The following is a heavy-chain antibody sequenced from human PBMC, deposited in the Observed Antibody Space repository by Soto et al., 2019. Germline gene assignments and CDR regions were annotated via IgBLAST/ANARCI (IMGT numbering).Heavy chain of an antibody. D-gene: IGHD5-18*01. Sequence: GGSLRLSCAASGFTFSSYSMNWVRQAPGKGLEWVSYISSGSSTIHYADSVKGRFTISRDNGKNSLYLQMNSLRAEDTAVYYCARDPLSDITAMVTGLGYYGMDVWGQGTTVTVSS. V-gene: IGHV3-48*01. CDR2: ISSGSSTI. CDR1: GFTFSSYS. J-gene: IGHJ6*02. CDR3: ARDPLSDITAMVTGLGYYGMDV.